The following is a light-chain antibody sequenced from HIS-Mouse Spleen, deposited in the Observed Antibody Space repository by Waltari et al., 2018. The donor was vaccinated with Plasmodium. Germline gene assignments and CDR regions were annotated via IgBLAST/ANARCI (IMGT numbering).Light chain of an antibody. J-gene: IGLJ1*01. Sequence: SYELTQPPSVSVSPGQTASITCSGDKWGDQYACWYQQTPGQSPVLVIYQDSKRPSGIPGRFSGSNSGNTATLTISGTQAMDEADYYCQAWDSSTDYVFGTGTKVTVL. V-gene: IGLV3-1*01. CDR3: QAWDSSTDYV. CDR1: KWGDQY. CDR2: QDS.